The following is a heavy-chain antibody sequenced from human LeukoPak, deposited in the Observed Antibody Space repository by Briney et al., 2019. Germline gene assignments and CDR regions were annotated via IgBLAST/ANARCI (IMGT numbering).Heavy chain of an antibody. CDR3: ARGHVGATSADT. V-gene: IGHV4-59*01. CDR1: GAYISSDF. J-gene: IGHJ5*02. CDR2: VSHSGST. D-gene: IGHD1-26*01. Sequence: PSETLSLTCTVSGAYISSDFWTWIRQPPGKVLEWIGYVSHSGSTNYNPSLKSRATISVDTSKSQFSLKLSSVTAADTAVYYCARGHVGATSADTWGQGTLVTVSS.